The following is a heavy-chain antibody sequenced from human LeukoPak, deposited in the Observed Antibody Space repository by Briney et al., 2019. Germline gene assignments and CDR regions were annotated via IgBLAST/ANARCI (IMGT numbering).Heavy chain of an antibody. J-gene: IGHJ4*02. Sequence: GGSLRLSCAASGFTFSSYWMHWVRQAPGKGLVWVSRVSPDGSTTSYADSVTGRFTISRDNAKNTLYLQMNSLRAEDTAIYYCVRGGVDYWGQGTLVTVSS. CDR3: VRGGVDY. V-gene: IGHV3-74*01. CDR2: VSPDGSTT. CDR1: GFTFSSYW.